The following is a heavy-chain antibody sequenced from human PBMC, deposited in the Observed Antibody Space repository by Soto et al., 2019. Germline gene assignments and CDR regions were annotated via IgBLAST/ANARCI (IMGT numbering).Heavy chain of an antibody. CDR2: SFHSGST. CDR3: ARGDAGYYGMDV. CDR1: GGSISSGGYF. V-gene: IGHV4-30-2*01. J-gene: IGHJ6*02. Sequence: SETLSLTCAVSGGSISSGGYFWSWVRQPPGKGLEWIGYSFHSGSTSYNAPLKSRVIISVDRSKNQFSLKLSSVTTADTAVYFCARGDAGYYGMDVWGQGTTVTVSS.